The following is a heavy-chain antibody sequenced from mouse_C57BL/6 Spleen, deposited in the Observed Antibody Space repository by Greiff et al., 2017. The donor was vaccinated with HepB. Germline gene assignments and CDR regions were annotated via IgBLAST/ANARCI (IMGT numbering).Heavy chain of an antibody. J-gene: IGHJ4*01. Sequence: EVQLKQSGPELVKPGASVKISCKASGYTFTDYYMNWVKQSHGKSLEWIGDINPNNGGTSYNQKFKGKATLTVDKSSSTAYMELRSLTSEDSAVYYCARELPYYYAMDYWGQGTSVTVSS. CDR1: GYTFTDYY. D-gene: IGHD2-1*01. CDR2: INPNNGGT. V-gene: IGHV1-26*01. CDR3: ARELPYYYAMDY.